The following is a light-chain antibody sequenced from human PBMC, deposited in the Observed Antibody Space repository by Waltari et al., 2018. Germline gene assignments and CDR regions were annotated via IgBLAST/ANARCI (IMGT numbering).Light chain of an antibody. Sequence: QSVLTQPPSASGTPGQRVTISCSGSSSNIGRNAVSWYQHLPGTAPKLVIYNDNARPSGVPDRFSGSKSGTSASLAISGLQSEDEADYYCAAWDGSLNGYVFGIGTKVTAL. CDR1: SSNIGRNA. V-gene: IGLV1-44*01. J-gene: IGLJ1*01. CDR2: NDN. CDR3: AAWDGSLNGYV.